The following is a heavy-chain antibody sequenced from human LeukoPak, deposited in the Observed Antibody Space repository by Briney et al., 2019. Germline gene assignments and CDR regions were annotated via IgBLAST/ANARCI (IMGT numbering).Heavy chain of an antibody. D-gene: IGHD2-2*01. CDR3: ARGLSTAGEFTN. CDR2: MNPNSGNT. Sequence: GASVKVSCKASGYTFTSFDINWVRQATGQGLEWMGWMNPNSGNTGYAQKFQGRLTMTRNTSISTAYMELSSLRSEDTAVYYCARGLSTAGEFTNWGQGTLVTVSS. CDR1: GYTFTSFD. V-gene: IGHV1-8*01. J-gene: IGHJ4*02.